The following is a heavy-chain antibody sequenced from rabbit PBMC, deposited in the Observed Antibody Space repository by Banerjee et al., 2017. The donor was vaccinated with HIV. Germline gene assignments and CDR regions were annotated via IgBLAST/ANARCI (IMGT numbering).Heavy chain of an antibody. CDR3: ARDLAGVIGWNFNL. V-gene: IGHV1S45*01. CDR2: TYIGSSGIT. J-gene: IGHJ4*01. D-gene: IGHD4-1*01. Sequence: QEQLEESGGDLVKPEGSLTLSCTASGFSFSSSYYMYWVRQAPGKGLEWIACTYIGSSGITYYASWAKGRFTISKTSSTTVTLQMTSLTAADTATYLCARDLAGVIGWNFNLWGPGTLVTVS. CDR1: GFSFSSSYY.